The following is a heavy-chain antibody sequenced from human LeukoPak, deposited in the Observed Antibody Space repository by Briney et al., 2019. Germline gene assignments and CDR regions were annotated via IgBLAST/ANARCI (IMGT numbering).Heavy chain of an antibody. CDR1: GGSISSSSYY. D-gene: IGHD2-2*01. CDR2: IYYSGST. CDR3: ASQVVPAAGGWFDP. J-gene: IGHJ5*02. V-gene: IGHV4-39*07. Sequence: SETLSLTCTVSGGSISSSSYYWGWIRQPPGKGLEWIGSIYYSGSTYYNPSLKSRVTISVDTSKNQFSLKLSSVTAADTAVYYCASQVVPAAGGWFDPWGQGTLVTVSS.